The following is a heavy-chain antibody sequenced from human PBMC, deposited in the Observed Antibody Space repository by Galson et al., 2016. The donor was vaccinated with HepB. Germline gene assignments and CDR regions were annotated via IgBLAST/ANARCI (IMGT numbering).Heavy chain of an antibody. D-gene: IGHD6-19*01. CDR2: IVPDFGRP. V-gene: IGHV1-69*13. Sequence: SVKVSCKASGGTFRNHAFSWVRQAPGQGLEWMGWIVPDFGRPNYAQKVQGRVTVTADESTRTVYMELSSLSSDDTAVYYCATDASVASGWYVCWGQGTVVTVSS. CDR1: GGTFRNHA. J-gene: IGHJ1*01. CDR3: ATDASVASGWYVC.